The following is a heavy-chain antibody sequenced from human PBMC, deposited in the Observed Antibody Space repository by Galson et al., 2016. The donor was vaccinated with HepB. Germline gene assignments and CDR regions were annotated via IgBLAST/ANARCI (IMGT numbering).Heavy chain of an antibody. J-gene: IGHJ2*01. CDR3: AKDQTTYDPGWYFDI. CDR1: GFTSSSYA. Sequence: SLRLSCAASGFTSSSYAMTWVRQAPGKGLEWVSGISGSGDSAYYGDSVKGRFSISRDNSKHTLSLQMNGLRADDTAVYFCAKDQTTYDPGWYFDIWGRGTLVTVSS. D-gene: IGHD3-3*01. CDR2: ISGSGDSA. V-gene: IGHV3-23*01.